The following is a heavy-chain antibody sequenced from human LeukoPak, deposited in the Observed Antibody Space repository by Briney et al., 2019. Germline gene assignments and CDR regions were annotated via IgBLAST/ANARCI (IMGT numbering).Heavy chain of an antibody. D-gene: IGHD1-14*01. CDR2: MNPNSGNT. Sequence: ASVKVSCKASGYTFTSYDINWVRQATGQGLEWMGWMNPNSGNTGYALKFQGRVTMTRNTSISTAYMELSSLRSEDTAVYYCARGTGRALYYGMDVWGQGTTVTVSS. CDR1: GYTFTSYD. J-gene: IGHJ6*02. V-gene: IGHV1-8*01. CDR3: ARGTGRALYYGMDV.